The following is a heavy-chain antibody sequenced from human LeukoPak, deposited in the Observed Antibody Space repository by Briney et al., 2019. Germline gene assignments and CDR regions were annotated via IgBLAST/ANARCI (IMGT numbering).Heavy chain of an antibody. V-gene: IGHV3-30*18. CDR1: GFTFSSYC. J-gene: IGHJ4*02. CDR2: ISYDGSNK. D-gene: IGHD6-19*01. Sequence: GGSLRLSCAASGFTFSSYCMHWVRQAPGKGLEWVAVISYDGSNKYYADSVKGRFTISRDNSKNTLYLQMNSLRAEDTAVYYCAKEGGISSSGWYYFDYWGQGTLVTVSS. CDR3: AKEGGISSSGWYYFDY.